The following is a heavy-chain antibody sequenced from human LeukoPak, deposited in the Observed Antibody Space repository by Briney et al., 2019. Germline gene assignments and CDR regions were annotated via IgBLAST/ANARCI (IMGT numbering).Heavy chain of an antibody. Sequence: PGGSLRLSCAASGFTFSSYWMNWVRQAPGKGLVWVSRIASDGSSTTYADSVKGRFSISRDNAKNTLYLQVNSLRVGDTAVYYCARGRPHGNDYWGQGTLVTVSS. CDR1: GFTFSSYW. V-gene: IGHV3-74*01. D-gene: IGHD4-23*01. J-gene: IGHJ4*02. CDR2: IASDGSST. CDR3: ARGRPHGNDY.